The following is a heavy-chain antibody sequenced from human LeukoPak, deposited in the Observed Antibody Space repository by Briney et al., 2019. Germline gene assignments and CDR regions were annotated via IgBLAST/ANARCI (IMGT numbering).Heavy chain of an antibody. CDR3: ARVGTYYDILTGNRQLDH. J-gene: IGHJ4*02. Sequence: ASVKVSCKASGYTFITYGISWARQAPGHGLEWMGLISAYNDNTNYPKKFQGRVTMTTDRSTSTAYMELRSLRSDDTAVYYCARVGTYYDILTGNRQLDHWGQGTLVTVSS. CDR2: ISAYNDNT. CDR1: GYTFITYG. D-gene: IGHD3-9*01. V-gene: IGHV1-18*01.